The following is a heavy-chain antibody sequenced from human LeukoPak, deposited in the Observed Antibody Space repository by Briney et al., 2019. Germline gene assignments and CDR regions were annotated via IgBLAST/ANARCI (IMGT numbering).Heavy chain of an antibody. Sequence: SVKVSCKASGGTFSSYAISWVRQATGQGLEWMGGIIPIFGTANYAQKFQGRVTITADESTSTAYMELSSLRSEDTAVYYCAREYSSSAAFDYWGQGTLVTVSS. CDR3: AREYSSSAAFDY. CDR1: GGTFSSYA. D-gene: IGHD6-6*01. CDR2: IIPIFGTA. V-gene: IGHV1-69*13. J-gene: IGHJ4*02.